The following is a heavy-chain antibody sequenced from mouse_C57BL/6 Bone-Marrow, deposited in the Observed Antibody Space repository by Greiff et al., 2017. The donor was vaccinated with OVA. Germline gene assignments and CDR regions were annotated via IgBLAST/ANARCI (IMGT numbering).Heavy chain of an antibody. CDR2: INPYNGGT. V-gene: IGHV1-19*01. CDR1: GYTFTDYY. J-gene: IGHJ4*01. Sequence: LVKPGASVKMSCKASGYTFTDYYMNWVKQSHGKSLEWIGVINPYNGGTSYNQKFKGKATLTVDKSSSTAYMELNSLTSEDSAVYYCARCPYDGYYAMDYWGQGTSVTVSS. D-gene: IGHD2-12*01. CDR3: ARCPYDGYYAMDY.